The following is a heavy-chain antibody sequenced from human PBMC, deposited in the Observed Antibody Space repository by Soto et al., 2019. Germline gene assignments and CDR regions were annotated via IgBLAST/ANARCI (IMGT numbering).Heavy chain of an antibody. D-gene: IGHD1-20*01. Sequence: QVQLQESGPGLVKPSQTLSLTCTVSGGSISSGGYYWSWIRQHPGQALEWTGYIYYSGSTSYNTSLKRRVTISVDTAKNQFSLKLSSVTAADTAVYYCASGGDKWNVSRLSPVDYWGQGTLVTVSS. CDR2: IYYSGST. V-gene: IGHV4-31*03. CDR3: ASGGDKWNVSRLSPVDY. J-gene: IGHJ4*02. CDR1: GGSISSGGYY.